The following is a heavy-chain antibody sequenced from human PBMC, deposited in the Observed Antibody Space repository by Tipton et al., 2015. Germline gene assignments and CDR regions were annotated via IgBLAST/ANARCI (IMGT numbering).Heavy chain of an antibody. D-gene: IGHD3-10*01. Sequence: TLSLTCSVSSDSISKYYWSWIRQPPGKELEWIGYIQYSGSTNYNPSLKSRVTISVDTSKNQISLKLTSATAADTAIYYCARHKDSGTYPLDYWGQGTLVTVSS. V-gene: IGHV4-59*01. CDR2: IQYSGST. CDR3: ARHKDSGTYPLDY. CDR1: SDSISKYY. J-gene: IGHJ4*02.